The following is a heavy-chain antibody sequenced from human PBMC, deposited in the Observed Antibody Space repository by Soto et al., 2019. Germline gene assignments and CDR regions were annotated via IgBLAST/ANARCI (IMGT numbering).Heavy chain of an antibody. V-gene: IGHV4-59*01. D-gene: IGHD2-15*01. CDR2: IYYSGST. CDR1: GGSISSYY. Sequence: SETLSLTCTVSGGSISSYYWSWIRQPPGKGLEWIGYIYYSGSTNYNPSLKSRVTISVDTSKNQFSLKLSSVTAADTAVYYCARDGVRTVVAATPLFGWSGNWFDPWGQGTLVTVSS. J-gene: IGHJ5*02. CDR3: ARDGVRTVVAATPLFGWSGNWFDP.